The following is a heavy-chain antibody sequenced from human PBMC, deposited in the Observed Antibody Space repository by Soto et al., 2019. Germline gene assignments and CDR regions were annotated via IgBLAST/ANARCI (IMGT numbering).Heavy chain of an antibody. Sequence: SETLSLTCVVSGGSIGRSNWWSWVRQPPGKGLEWIGEIYQSGTTNYNPSFEGRVTMAVDKSKNQFSLQMSSVPAADTAVYYCARVDCSSPNCRDFYFYYGMDVWGQGTTVTVSS. CDR2: IYQSGTT. CDR3: ARVDCSSPNCRDFYFYYGMDV. J-gene: IGHJ6*02. V-gene: IGHV4-4*02. CDR1: GGSIGRSNW. D-gene: IGHD2-2*01.